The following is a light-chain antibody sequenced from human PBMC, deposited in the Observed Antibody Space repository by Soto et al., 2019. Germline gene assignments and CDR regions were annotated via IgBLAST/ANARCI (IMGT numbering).Light chain of an antibody. J-gene: IGKJ4*01. V-gene: IGKV1-39*01. CDR2: AAS. CDR1: QSISSX. CDR3: QQSYSTPRLT. Sequence: DSQMTQSPSSLSASVGDRATITCRASQSISSXXSGYLQKLGKAPKLLIYAASSLQSGVPSRYSGSGAGTDFTLTISSLQPEDFATYYCQQSYSTPRLTFGGGTKVEIK.